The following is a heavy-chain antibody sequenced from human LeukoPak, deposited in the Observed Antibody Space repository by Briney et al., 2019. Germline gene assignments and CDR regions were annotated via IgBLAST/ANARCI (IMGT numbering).Heavy chain of an antibody. Sequence: PGGSLRLSCAASGFSVSSNYMSWVRQAPGKGLEWVSIIYSGGSTSYADSVKGRFTISRDNSKNTLCLRMNSLRAVDTAIYYCARAYSGDWSEGAFHIWGQGTLVTVSS. D-gene: IGHD2-21*01. CDR1: GFSVSSNY. V-gene: IGHV3-53*01. J-gene: IGHJ3*02. CDR2: IYSGGST. CDR3: ARAYSGDWSEGAFHI.